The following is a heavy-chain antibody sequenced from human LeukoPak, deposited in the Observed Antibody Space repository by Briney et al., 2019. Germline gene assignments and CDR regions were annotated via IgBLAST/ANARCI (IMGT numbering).Heavy chain of an antibody. CDR1: GYTFTSYG. CDR2: ISAYNGNT. J-gene: IGHJ4*02. Sequence: ASVKVSCKAPGYTFTSYGISWVRQAPGQGLEWMGWISAYNGNTNYAQKLQGRVTMTTDTSTSTAYMELRSLRSDDTAVYYCARDFDGMDSSGYYYWGQGTLVTVSS. V-gene: IGHV1-18*01. D-gene: IGHD3-22*01. CDR3: ARDFDGMDSSGYYY.